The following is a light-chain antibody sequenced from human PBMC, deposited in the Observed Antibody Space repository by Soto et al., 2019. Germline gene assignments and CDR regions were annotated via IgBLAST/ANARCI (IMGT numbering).Light chain of an antibody. CDR3: LQRNRWPRT. V-gene: IGKV1-39*01. CDR1: QSISNY. Sequence: DIQMTQSPSSLSASLGQRATLTCRASQSISNYLTWYQQKPGKAPNLLIYGASTWESGVPSRFSGSGSGTGFTLTISSLQPEDFAVYYCLQRNRWPRTFGGGTKVDIK. J-gene: IGKJ4*01. CDR2: GAS.